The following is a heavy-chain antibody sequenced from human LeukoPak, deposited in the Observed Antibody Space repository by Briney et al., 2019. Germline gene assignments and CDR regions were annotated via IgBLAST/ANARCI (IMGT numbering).Heavy chain of an antibody. J-gene: IGHJ4*02. CDR1: GFTFSSYG. CDR3: ARELELSYFDY. D-gene: IGHD1-7*01. Sequence: GGSLRLSCAASGFTFSSYGMHWVRQAPGKGLEWVAVIWYDGSNKYYADSVKGRFIISRDNSKNTLYLQMNSLRAEDTAVYYCARELELSYFDYWGQGTLVTVSS. CDR2: IWYDGSNK. V-gene: IGHV3-33*01.